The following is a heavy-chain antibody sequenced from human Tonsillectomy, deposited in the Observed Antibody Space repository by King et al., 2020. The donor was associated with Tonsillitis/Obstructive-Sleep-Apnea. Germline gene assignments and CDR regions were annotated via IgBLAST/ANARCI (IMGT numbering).Heavy chain of an antibody. CDR3: ARDSMSHYYDSSAYYTFDY. J-gene: IGHJ4*02. CDR1: GYTFTNYG. CDR2: ISAYNGNT. V-gene: IGHV1-18*01. D-gene: IGHD3-22*01. Sequence: QLVRSGAEVKKPGASVKVSCKASGYTFTNYGISWVRQAPGQGLEWMGWISAYNGNTNSAQKLQGRFTMTTDTSTSTAFMELRSLRSDDTAVYYCARDSMSHYYDSSAYYTFDYWGQGTLVTVSS.